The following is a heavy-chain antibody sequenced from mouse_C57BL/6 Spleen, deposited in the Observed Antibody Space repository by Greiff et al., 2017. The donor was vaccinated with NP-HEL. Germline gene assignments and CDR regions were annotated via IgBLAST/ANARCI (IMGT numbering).Heavy chain of an antibody. CDR2: IYWDDDK. Sequence: QVTLQVSGPGLLQSSQSLSLTCSFSGFSLSTSGMGVSWIRQPSGKGLEWLAHIYWDDDKRYNPSLKSRPIIFKDTSRSNVFNKITSVDTADTTTYYYARGINTVVAPYYAMDYWGQGTSVTVSS. CDR3: ARGINTVVAPYYAMDY. J-gene: IGHJ4*01. D-gene: IGHD1-1*01. V-gene: IGHV8-12*01. CDR1: GFSLSTSGMG.